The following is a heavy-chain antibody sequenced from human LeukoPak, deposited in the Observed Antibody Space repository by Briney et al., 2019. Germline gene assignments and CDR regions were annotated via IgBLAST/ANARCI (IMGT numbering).Heavy chain of an antibody. J-gene: IGHJ4*02. V-gene: IGHV1-2*02. CDR3: ARDHGVIVLAAIFLPDY. CDR2: INPISGGT. Sequence: ASVKVSCKASGYTFTGYYMHWVRQAPGQGLEWMGWINPISGGTNYAQKFQGRVTMTRDTSISTAYMELSRLRSDDTAVYYCARDHGVIVLAAIFLPDYWGQGTLVTVS. D-gene: IGHD2-2*01. CDR1: GYTFTGYY.